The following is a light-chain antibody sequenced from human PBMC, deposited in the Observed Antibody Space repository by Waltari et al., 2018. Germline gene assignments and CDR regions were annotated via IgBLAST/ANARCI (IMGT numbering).Light chain of an antibody. J-gene: IGKJ2*01. CDR1: QSVSSN. Sequence: ETVMTQPPTTLSLSPGERATLSCRASQSVSSNLAWYQQRPGQAPRLLIYGASIRATGVPARFSGRGAGTEFTLTISSLQSEDFAVYYCQQYNNWPPYIFGQGSQLVI. CDR3: QQYNNWPPYI. CDR2: GAS. V-gene: IGKV3-15*01.